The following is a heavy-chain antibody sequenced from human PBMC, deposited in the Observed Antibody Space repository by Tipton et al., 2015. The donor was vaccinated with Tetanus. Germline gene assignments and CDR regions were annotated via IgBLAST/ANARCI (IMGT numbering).Heavy chain of an antibody. V-gene: IGHV3-21*01. J-gene: IGHJ4*02. Sequence: SLRLSCAASGFTFSDYSMNWVRQAPGKGLEWVSSISGSSNYINYADSVKGRFTISRANARNSLYLQMNSLRGDDTGVYYCVRDPPSSGFAFESWGQGALVTVSS. CDR3: VRDPPSSGFAFES. CDR2: ISGSSNYI. D-gene: IGHD6-19*01. CDR1: GFTFSDYS.